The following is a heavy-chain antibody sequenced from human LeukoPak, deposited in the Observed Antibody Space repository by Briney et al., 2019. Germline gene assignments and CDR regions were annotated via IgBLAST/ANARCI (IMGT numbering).Heavy chain of an antibody. Sequence: GGSLRLSCAASGFTFSSYAMHWVRQAPGKGLEYVSAISSNGGSTYYANSVKGRFTISRDNSKNTLYLQMGSLRAEDMAVYHCARAHTAMVGYDYWGQGTLVTVSS. V-gene: IGHV3-64*01. J-gene: IGHJ4*02. D-gene: IGHD5-18*01. CDR3: ARAHTAMVGYDY. CDR1: GFTFSSYA. CDR2: ISSNGGST.